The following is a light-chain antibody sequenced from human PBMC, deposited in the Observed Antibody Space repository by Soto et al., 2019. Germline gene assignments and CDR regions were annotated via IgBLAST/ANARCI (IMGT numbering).Light chain of an antibody. Sequence: QSVLTQPPSASGTPGQRVTISCSGGSSNIGSNYAYWYQQLPGKAPKLLIYYDDLLPSGVSDRFSGSKSGTSASLAISGLQSEDEADYYCAAWDDSLNGYVFGAGTKLTVL. J-gene: IGLJ1*01. CDR1: SSNIGSNY. V-gene: IGLV1-36*01. CDR3: AAWDDSLNGYV. CDR2: YDD.